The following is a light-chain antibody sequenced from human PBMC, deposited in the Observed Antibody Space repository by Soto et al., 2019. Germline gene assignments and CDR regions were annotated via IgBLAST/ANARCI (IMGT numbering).Light chain of an antibody. J-gene: IGLJ2*01. Sequence: QTVVTQSPSASASLGASVKLTCTLSSEHSSYAIAWHQQQPEKGPRYLMKLSSDGSHSKGDGIPDRFSGSSSGAERYLTISSLQSEDEADYYCQTWDTGARVVFGGGTKLTVL. CDR2: LSSDGSH. V-gene: IGLV4-69*01. CDR3: QTWDTGARVV. CDR1: SEHSSYA.